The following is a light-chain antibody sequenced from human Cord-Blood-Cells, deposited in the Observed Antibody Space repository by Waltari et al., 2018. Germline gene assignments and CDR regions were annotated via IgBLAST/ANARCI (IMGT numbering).Light chain of an antibody. CDR2: EGS. Sequence: QSALTQPASVSGSPGQSITISCTGTSRDVGGYNLVSWYQQHPGKAPKRMIYEGSKRPSGVSNRFSGSKSGNTASLTISGLQAEDEADYYCCSYAGSVVFGGGTKLTVL. CDR1: SRDVGGYNL. J-gene: IGLJ2*01. CDR3: CSYAGSVV. V-gene: IGLV2-23*01.